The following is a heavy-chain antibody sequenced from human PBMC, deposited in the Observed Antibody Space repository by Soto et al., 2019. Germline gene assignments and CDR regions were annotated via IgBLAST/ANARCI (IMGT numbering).Heavy chain of an antibody. CDR2: IHYSGST. V-gene: IGHV4-39*01. CDR3: ARHNPTSGVFGIVISLGY. CDR1: GGSIRSSNHY. D-gene: IGHD3-3*01. J-gene: IGHJ4*02. Sequence: QLQLQESGRGLVKPSETLSLTCTVSGGSIRSSNHYWGWIRQPPGKGLEWIGSIHYSGSTYFNPSLKSRVTVSVDASKHQFSLRLTSLTAADTAVYYCARHNPTSGVFGIVISLGYWGQGTLVTVSS.